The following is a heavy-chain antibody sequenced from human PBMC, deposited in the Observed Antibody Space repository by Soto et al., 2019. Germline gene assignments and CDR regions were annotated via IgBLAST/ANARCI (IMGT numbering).Heavy chain of an antibody. Sequence: GGSLRLSCAASGFTFSSYGMHWVRQAPGKGLEWVAVICYDGSNKYYADSVKGRFTISRDNSKNTLYLLMNSLTAEATAVYYCARGRGDDVVAATSFDVWGQGTLVTVSS. CDR2: ICYDGSNK. CDR1: GFTFSSYG. CDR3: ARGRGDDVVAATSFDV. V-gene: IGHV3-33*01. D-gene: IGHD2-15*01. J-gene: IGHJ4*02.